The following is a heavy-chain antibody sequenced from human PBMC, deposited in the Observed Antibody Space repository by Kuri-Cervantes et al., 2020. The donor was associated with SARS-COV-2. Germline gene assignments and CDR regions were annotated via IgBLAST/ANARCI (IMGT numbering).Heavy chain of an antibody. D-gene: IGHD6-13*01. CDR2: INHSGST. Sequence: SETLSLTCTVSGGSISSYYWSWIRQPPGKGLEWIGEINHSGSTNYNPSLKNRVTISVDTSKNQFSLKLSSVTAADTAVYYCARGGGYSSSWYDNWFDPWGQGTLVTVSS. J-gene: IGHJ5*02. CDR3: ARGGGYSSSWYDNWFDP. CDR1: GGSISSYY. V-gene: IGHV4-34*01.